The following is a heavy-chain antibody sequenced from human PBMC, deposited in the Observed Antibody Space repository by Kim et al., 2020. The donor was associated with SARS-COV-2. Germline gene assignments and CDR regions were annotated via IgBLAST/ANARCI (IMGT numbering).Heavy chain of an antibody. Sequence: YAAPVKGRFTISRDDSKNTLYLQMNSLKTEDTAVYYCTTEDIVATTPSDYWGQGTLVTVSS. J-gene: IGHJ4*02. D-gene: IGHD5-12*01. V-gene: IGHV3-15*01. CDR3: TTEDIVATTPSDY.